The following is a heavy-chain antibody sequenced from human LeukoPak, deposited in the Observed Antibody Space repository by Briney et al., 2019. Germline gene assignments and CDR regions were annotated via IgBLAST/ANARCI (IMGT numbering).Heavy chain of an antibody. Sequence: SSETLSLTCAVSGGSISSSSYYWGWIRQPPGKGLEWIGSIYYSGSTYYNPSLKSRVTISVDTSKNQFSLKLSSVTAADTAVYYCARPTDYYGSGSYFGFDYWGQGTLVTVSS. J-gene: IGHJ4*02. V-gene: IGHV4-39*01. CDR1: GGSISSSSYY. CDR2: IYYSGST. CDR3: ARPTDYYGSGSYFGFDY. D-gene: IGHD3-10*01.